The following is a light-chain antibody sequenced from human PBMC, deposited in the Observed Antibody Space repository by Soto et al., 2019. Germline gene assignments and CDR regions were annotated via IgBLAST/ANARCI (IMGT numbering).Light chain of an antibody. CDR3: QQYNSYALLS. Sequence: DIQMTQSPATLSASVGDRVTITCRASQNINSWLAWYQQKPGKAPKLLICKASSLQSGVPSRFSGSGSGTDFTRTFGCLQPDAVATYYCQQYNSYALLSFGGGTKFEI. CDR1: QNINSW. J-gene: IGKJ4*01. CDR2: KAS. V-gene: IGKV1-5*03.